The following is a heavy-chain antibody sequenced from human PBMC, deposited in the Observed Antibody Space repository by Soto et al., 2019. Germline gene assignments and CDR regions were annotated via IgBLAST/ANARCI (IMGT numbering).Heavy chain of an antibody. D-gene: IGHD1-1*01. Sequence: QVHLVQSGAEVKKPGASVKVSCKASGYTFTSYGITWVRQAPGQGLEWMGWISAHNGNTDYAQKLQGRVIVTRDTSTNTAYMELRRLRSDDTAVYYCSRVRYGDYWGQGALVTVSS. CDR3: SRVRYGDY. V-gene: IGHV1-18*01. J-gene: IGHJ4*02. CDR2: ISAHNGNT. CDR1: GYTFTSYG.